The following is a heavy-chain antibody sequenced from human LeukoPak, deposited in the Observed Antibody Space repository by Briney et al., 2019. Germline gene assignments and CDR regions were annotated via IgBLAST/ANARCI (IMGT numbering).Heavy chain of an antibody. Sequence: PGGSLRLSCAASGLTFSSYDMNWVRQAPGKGLDWVSTISDSGGSTNYADSVKGRFNISRDNSKNTLYLQMNSLRAEDTAVYYCAKRTTAYYLHYGMDVWGQGTTVTVSS. CDR1: GLTFSSYD. CDR2: ISDSGGST. J-gene: IGHJ6*02. D-gene: IGHD3-9*01. CDR3: AKRTTAYYLHYGMDV. V-gene: IGHV3-23*01.